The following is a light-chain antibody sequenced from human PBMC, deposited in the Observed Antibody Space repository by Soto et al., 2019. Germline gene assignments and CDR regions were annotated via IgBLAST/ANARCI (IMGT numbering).Light chain of an antibody. CDR1: QSINTW. J-gene: IGKJ1*01. Sequence: DIQMTQSPSTLPASIGDRVIITCRASQSINTWLAWYQQKPGKAPNLLIYAASSLQSGVPSRFSGSGSGTEFTLTISSLQPEDFATYYCQQYNSYSPRWTFGQGTKEEIK. V-gene: IGKV1-5*01. CDR2: AAS. CDR3: QQYNSYSPRWT.